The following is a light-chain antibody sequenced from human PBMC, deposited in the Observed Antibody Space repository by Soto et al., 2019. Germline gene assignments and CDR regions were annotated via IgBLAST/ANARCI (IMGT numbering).Light chain of an antibody. CDR3: QQYGSSIT. Sequence: EIVLTYSPATLSLSQGEIATLSCRTSQSVSNYLAWYQQKPGLAPRLLIYDASRRATGIPDRFSGSGSGTDFTLTISRLEPEDFALFYCQQYGSSITFGQVTRLEI. CDR2: DAS. V-gene: IGKV3D-20*01. J-gene: IGKJ5*01. CDR1: QSVSNY.